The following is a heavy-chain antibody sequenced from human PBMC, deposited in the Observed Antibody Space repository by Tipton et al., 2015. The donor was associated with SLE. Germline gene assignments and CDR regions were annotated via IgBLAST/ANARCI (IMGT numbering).Heavy chain of an antibody. CDR3: ARRYYDFWSGNWFDP. Sequence: TLSLTCTVSVDSISNSRYYWGWIRQPPGKGLEWIASIYYTGSAYYNASLRSRVTMSVDTPKNQFSLRLSSVTAADTAVYYCARRYYDFWSGNWFDPWGQGTLVTVSS. D-gene: IGHD3-3*01. CDR2: IYYTGSA. J-gene: IGHJ5*02. CDR1: VDSISNSRYY. V-gene: IGHV4-39*01.